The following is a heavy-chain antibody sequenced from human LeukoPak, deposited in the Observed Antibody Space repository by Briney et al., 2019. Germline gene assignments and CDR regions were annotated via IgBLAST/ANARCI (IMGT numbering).Heavy chain of an antibody. CDR3: AKPDSGSYYPYFDY. J-gene: IGHJ4*02. Sequence: GGSLRLSCAASGLSLSSHGMSWVRQAPGKGLEWVSGIIGGAGSTYYADSVKGRFTISGDNSKNTLFLQMNSLRAEDTAVYYCAKPDSGSYYPYFDYWGQGTLVTVSS. CDR2: IIGGAGST. D-gene: IGHD1-26*01. V-gene: IGHV3-23*01. CDR1: GLSLSSHG.